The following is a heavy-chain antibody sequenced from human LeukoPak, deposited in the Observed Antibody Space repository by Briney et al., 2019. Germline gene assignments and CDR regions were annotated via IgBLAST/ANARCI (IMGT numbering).Heavy chain of an antibody. V-gene: IGHV3-74*01. CDR1: GFTFSSYW. CDR2: FTSDGSST. J-gene: IGHJ6*03. Sequence: GGSLSLSCAASGFTFSSYWVHLRHQAPEKLLVWVSRFTSDGSSTNYADSVKRGSTISRDNATNTLYLQMTSLRAEDTAVYYCARGPIAVAGTRYYYYYYKDVWGKGTTVTVSS. CDR3: ARGPIAVAGTRYYYYYYKDV. D-gene: IGHD6-19*01.